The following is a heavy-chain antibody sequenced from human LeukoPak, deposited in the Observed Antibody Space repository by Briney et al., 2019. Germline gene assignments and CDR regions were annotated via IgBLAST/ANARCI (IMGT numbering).Heavy chain of an antibody. CDR2: IYSSGIT. CDR3: ARLEGGTFDY. J-gene: IGHJ4*02. CDR1: GGSINSYY. V-gene: IGHV4-59*01. D-gene: IGHD2-15*01. Sequence: ASETLSLTCTVPGGSINSYYWSWIRQPPGKGLEWIGYIYSSGITNYNPSLKSRITMSVDTSKNQFSLKLSSVTAADTALYYCARLEGGTFDYWGQGTLVTVSS.